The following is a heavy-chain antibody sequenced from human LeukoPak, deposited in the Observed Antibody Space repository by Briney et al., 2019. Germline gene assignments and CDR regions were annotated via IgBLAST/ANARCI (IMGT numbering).Heavy chain of an antibody. Sequence: SETLSLTCAVYGGSFSGYYWSWICQPPGKGLEWIGEINHSGSTNYNPSLKSRVTISVDTSKNQFSLKLSSVTAADTAVYYCAAGSWPKKTFDYWGQGTLVTVSS. CDR2: INHSGST. CDR1: GGSFSGYY. V-gene: IGHV4-34*01. D-gene: IGHD1-26*01. CDR3: AAGSWPKKTFDY. J-gene: IGHJ4*02.